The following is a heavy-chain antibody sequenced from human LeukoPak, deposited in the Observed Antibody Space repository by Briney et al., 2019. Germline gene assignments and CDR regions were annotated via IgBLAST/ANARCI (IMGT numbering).Heavy chain of an antibody. CDR2: IYHSGST. V-gene: IGHV4-38-2*02. Sequence: SETLSLTCTVSGYSISSGHYWGWIRQPPGKGLEWIGSIYHSGSTYYNPSLKSRVTISVDTSKNQFSLKLSSVTAADTAVYYCARGGYSGYSYDYWGQGTLVTVSS. CDR1: GYSISSGHY. D-gene: IGHD5-12*01. J-gene: IGHJ4*02. CDR3: ARGGYSGYSYDY.